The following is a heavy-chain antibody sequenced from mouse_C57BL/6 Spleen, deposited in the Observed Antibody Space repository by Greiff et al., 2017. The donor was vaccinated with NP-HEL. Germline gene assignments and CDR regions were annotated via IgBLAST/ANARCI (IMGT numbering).Heavy chain of an antibody. Sequence: VQRVESGAELVKPGASVKISCKASGYAFSSYWMNWVKQRPGKGLEWIGQIYPGDGDTNYNGKFKGKATLTADKSSSTAYMQLSSLTSEDSAVYFCARGIITTVPNFDYWGQGTTLTVSS. CDR1: GYAFSSYW. CDR3: ARGIITTVPNFDY. J-gene: IGHJ2*01. D-gene: IGHD1-1*01. CDR2: IYPGDGDT. V-gene: IGHV1-80*01.